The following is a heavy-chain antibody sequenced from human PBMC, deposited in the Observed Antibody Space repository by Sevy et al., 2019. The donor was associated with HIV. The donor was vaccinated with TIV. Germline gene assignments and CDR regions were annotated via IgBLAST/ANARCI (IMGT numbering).Heavy chain of an antibody. V-gene: IGHV3-9*01. J-gene: IGHJ3*02. CDR3: VKETSTVVGRTNQVTTFDM. CDR2: ISWNSLNI. Sequence: GGSLRLSCAASGFSFDEYAMHWVRQAPGKGLEWVSGISWNSLNIGYADSVKGRFTISRDNAKKSLSLHMNSLRAEDTAFYYCVKETSTVVGRTNQVTTFDMWGQGTMVTVSS. CDR1: GFSFDEYA. D-gene: IGHD2-8*01.